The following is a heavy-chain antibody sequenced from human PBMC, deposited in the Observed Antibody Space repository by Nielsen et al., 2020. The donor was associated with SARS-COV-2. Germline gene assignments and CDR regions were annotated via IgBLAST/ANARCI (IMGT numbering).Heavy chain of an antibody. D-gene: IGHD6-19*01. Sequence: SETLSLTCAVYGGSFSGYQWSWIRQPPGKGLEWIGEINHSGSTNYNPSLKSRVTISLDTSKNQFSLRLTSVTAADTAVYYCARVGQWGGLDVWAQGTTVTVSS. CDR2: INHSGST. V-gene: IGHV4-34*01. CDR1: GGSFSGYQ. J-gene: IGHJ3*01. CDR3: ARVGQWGGLDV.